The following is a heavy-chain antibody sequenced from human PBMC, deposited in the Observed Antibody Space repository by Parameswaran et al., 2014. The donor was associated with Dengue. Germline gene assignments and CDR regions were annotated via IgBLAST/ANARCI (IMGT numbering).Heavy chain of an antibody. V-gene: IGHV4-59*08. CDR2: IYYSGST. J-gene: IGHJ6*02. CDR3: ARLTRMVRGVITLAQYYYYYYGMDV. D-gene: IGHD3-10*01. Sequence: VRQAPGKGLEWIGYIYYSGSTNYNPSLKSRVTISVDTSKNQFSLKLSSVTAADTAVYYCARLTRMVRGVITLAQYYYYYYGMDVWGQGTTVTVSS.